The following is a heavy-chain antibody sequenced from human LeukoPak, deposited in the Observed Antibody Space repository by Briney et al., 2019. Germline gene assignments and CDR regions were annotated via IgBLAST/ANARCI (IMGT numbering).Heavy chain of an antibody. V-gene: IGHV3-21*06. CDR1: GFTFSGYT. Sequence: GGSLRLSCAASGFTFSGYTMNWVRQAPGEGLEWVSSISSSSYMYYADSVKGRFAISRDNAKNSLYLQMNSLRAEDTAVYYCARDRDVPAIGMDVWGQGTTVTVSS. CDR2: ISSSSYM. CDR3: ARDRDVPAIGMDV. J-gene: IGHJ6*02.